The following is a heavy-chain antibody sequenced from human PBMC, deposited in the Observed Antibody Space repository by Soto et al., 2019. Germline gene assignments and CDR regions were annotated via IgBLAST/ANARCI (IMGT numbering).Heavy chain of an antibody. V-gene: IGHV3-21*01. J-gene: IGHJ3*02. D-gene: IGHD1-1*01. Sequence: EVQLVESGGGLVKPGGSLRLSCAASGFTFSSYSMNWVRQAPGKGLEWVSSISSSSRYIYYADSGKGRFTISRDNAKNSLYLQMNSLRAEDTAVYYCARDLALRTTSRAFDIWGQGTMVTVSS. CDR2: ISSSSRYI. CDR3: ARDLALRTTSRAFDI. CDR1: GFTFSSYS.